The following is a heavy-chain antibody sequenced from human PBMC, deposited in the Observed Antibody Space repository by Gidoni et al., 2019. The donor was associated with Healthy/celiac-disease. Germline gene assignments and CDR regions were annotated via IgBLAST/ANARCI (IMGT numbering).Heavy chain of an antibody. V-gene: IGHV3-66*01. D-gene: IGHD2-15*01. CDR3: ARTPPRYCSGGSCYRYYFDY. J-gene: IGHJ4*02. CDR2: IYSGGST. Sequence: EVQLVESGGGLVQPGGSLRLSCSASGFTVSSNYMSWVRQAPGKGLEWVSVIYSGGSTYYADSVKGRFTISRDNSKNTLYLQMNSLRAEDTAVYYCARTPPRYCSGGSCYRYYFDYWGQGTLVTVSS. CDR1: GFTVSSNY.